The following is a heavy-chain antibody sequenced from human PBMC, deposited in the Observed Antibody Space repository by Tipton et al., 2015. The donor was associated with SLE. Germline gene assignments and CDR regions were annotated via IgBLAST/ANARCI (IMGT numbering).Heavy chain of an antibody. V-gene: IGHV4-59*08. J-gene: IGHJ4*02. CDR3: ARGWDYLDQAGIDY. CDR1: GGSISRHY. D-gene: IGHD1-7*01. CDR2: IYYTGST. Sequence: TLSLTCTVSGGSISRHYWSWIRQPPGKGLEWIGYIYYTGSTNYNPSLKSRVTISVDTSKNQFSLKLSSVTAADTAVYYCARGWDYLDQAGIDYWGQGTLVTVSS.